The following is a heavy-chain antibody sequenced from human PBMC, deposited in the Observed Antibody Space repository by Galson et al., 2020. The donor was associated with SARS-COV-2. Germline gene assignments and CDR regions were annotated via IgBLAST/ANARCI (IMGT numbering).Heavy chain of an antibody. Sequence: GGSLRLSCKGSGYSFTSYWIGWVRQLPGKGLEWMGIIYPGDSDTRYSPSFQGQVTISADNSISTAYLQWSSLKASDTAMYYCARSPVEATTGWFDPWGQGTLVTVSS. V-gene: IGHV5-51*01. J-gene: IGHJ5*02. CDR3: ARSPVEATTGWFDP. CDR2: IYPGDSDT. CDR1: GYSFTSYW.